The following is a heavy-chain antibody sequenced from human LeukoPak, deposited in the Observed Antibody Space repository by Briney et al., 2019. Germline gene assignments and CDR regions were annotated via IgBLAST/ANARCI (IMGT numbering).Heavy chain of an antibody. CDR3: ARELSNPRYFDY. V-gene: IGHV3-48*02. D-gene: IGHD6-6*01. Sequence: GGSLRLSCAASGFXFSSYPINWVRQAPGKGLEWVSYISRSGSTIYYADSVKGRFTMSRDNAKNSLYLQMNSLRDEDTAVYYCARELSNPRYFDYWGQGTLVTVSS. CDR2: ISRSGSTI. CDR1: GFXFSSYP. J-gene: IGHJ4*02.